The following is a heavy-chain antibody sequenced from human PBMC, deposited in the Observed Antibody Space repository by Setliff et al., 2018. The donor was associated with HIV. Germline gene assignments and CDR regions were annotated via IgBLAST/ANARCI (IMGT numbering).Heavy chain of an antibody. CDR2: INPYNGNT. V-gene: IGHV1-18*01. J-gene: IGHJ5*02. D-gene: IGHD2-21*01. Sequence: ASVKVSCKASGYTFINYGINWVRQAPGQGLEWVGWINPYNGNTKYGQKFQGTVTMTRDTSTSTVYLELRRLRSDDTAVYFCARGGPARVALLYWFDPWGQGTLVTVSS. CDR3: ARGGPARVALLYWFDP. CDR1: GYTFINYG.